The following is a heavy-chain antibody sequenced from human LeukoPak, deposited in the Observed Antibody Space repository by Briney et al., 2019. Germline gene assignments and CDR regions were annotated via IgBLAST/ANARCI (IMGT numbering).Heavy chain of an antibody. Sequence: GASVKVSCKASGYTFTRYYMHWVGQAPGQGLARMGWVNPNRGGTNYAQKFQGRVTMTRDTSISTAYMELSRLRSDDPAVYYCARARQLWSPFDAFVIWGEGTIVTVSS. D-gene: IGHD5-18*01. J-gene: IGHJ3*02. CDR2: VNPNRGGT. CDR1: GYTFTRYY. CDR3: ARARQLWSPFDAFVI. V-gene: IGHV1-2*02.